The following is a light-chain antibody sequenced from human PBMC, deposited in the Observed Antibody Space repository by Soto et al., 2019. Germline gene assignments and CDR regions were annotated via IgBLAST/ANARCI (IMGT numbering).Light chain of an antibody. CDR2: AAS. J-gene: IGKJ4*01. CDR3: QQYYSYPLT. CDR1: QGISSY. V-gene: IGKV1-8*01. Sequence: AIRMTQSPSSLSASTGDRVTITCRASQGISSYLAWYQQKPVKAPKLLIYAASTLQSGVPSRFSGSGSWTDFTLTIICLQSEEFATYYCQQYYSYPLTFGGGTKVEIK.